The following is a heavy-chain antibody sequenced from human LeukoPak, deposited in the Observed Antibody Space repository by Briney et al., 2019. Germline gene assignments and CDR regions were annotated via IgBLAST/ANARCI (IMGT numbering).Heavy chain of an antibody. V-gene: IGHV3-7*03. J-gene: IGHJ4*02. Sequence: PGGSLRLSCAASGFTFSSYWMSWVRQAPGKGLEWVANIKQDGSEKYYVDSVKGRFTISRDNAKNSLYLQMNSLRAEDTAVYYCARGYDFWSGYYMAYYYGSGSYYPYYFDYWGQGTLVTVSS. CDR2: IKQDGSEK. CDR3: ARGYDFWSGYYMAYYYGSGSYYPYYFDY. CDR1: GFTFSSYW. D-gene: IGHD3-10*01.